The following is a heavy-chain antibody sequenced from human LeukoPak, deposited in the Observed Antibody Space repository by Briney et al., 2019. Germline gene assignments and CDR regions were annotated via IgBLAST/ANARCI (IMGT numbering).Heavy chain of an antibody. CDR2: ISYDGSNK. V-gene: IGHV3-30*04. CDR1: GFTFSSYA. D-gene: IGHD2-8*01. CDR3: ARDAALNH. J-gene: IGHJ5*02. Sequence: PGRSLRLSCAASGFTFSSYAMHWVRQAPGKGLEWVAVISYDGSNKYYADSVKGRFTISRGNSKNTLYLQMNSLRAEDTAVYYCARDAALNHWGQGTLVTVSS.